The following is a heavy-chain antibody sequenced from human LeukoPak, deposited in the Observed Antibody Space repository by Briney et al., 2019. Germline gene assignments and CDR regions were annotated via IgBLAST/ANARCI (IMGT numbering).Heavy chain of an antibody. D-gene: IGHD5-24*01. Sequence: GGSLRLSCAASGFTFNNYAMHWARQGPGKGLEWVSLISGDGGRIYYADSMKGRFTISRDNSKNSLYLQMNSLRTEDTALYYCAKGAGYNNGDASDIWGLGTMVTVSS. J-gene: IGHJ3*02. CDR2: ISGDGGRI. CDR3: AKGAGYNNGDASDI. V-gene: IGHV3-43*02. CDR1: GFTFNNYA.